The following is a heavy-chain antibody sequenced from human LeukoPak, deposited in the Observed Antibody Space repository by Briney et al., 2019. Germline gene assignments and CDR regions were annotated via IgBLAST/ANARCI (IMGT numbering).Heavy chain of an antibody. D-gene: IGHD6-6*01. CDR2: INHSGST. Sequence: SETLSLTCAVYGGSFSAYYWTWIRQPPGKGLEWIGEINHSGSTNYNPSLKSRVTISVDTSKNQFSLKLSSVTAADTAVYYCARGNEYSSHYFDYWGQGTLVTVSS. V-gene: IGHV4-34*01. J-gene: IGHJ4*02. CDR1: GGSFSAYY. CDR3: ARGNEYSSHYFDY.